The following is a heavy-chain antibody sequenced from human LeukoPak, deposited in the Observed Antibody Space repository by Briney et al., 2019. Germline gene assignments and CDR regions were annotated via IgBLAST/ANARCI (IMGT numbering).Heavy chain of an antibody. Sequence: ASVKVSCKASGYTFTGYYMHWVRQAPGQGLEWMGRINPNSGGTNYAQKFQGRVTMTRDTSISTAYMELSRLRSDDTAVHYCARVGCSSTSCYLGYTVFDYWGQGTLVTVSS. J-gene: IGHJ4*02. V-gene: IGHV1-2*06. CDR1: GYTFTGYY. D-gene: IGHD2-2*01. CDR3: ARVGCSSTSCYLGYTVFDY. CDR2: INPNSGGT.